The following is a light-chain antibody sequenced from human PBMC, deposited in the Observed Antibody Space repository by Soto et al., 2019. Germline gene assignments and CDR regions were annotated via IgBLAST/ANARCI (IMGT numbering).Light chain of an antibody. Sequence: DIQMTQSPSSLSASVGDRVIITCRESQSISSYLNWYQQKPGKAPKLLIYAASSLQSGVPSRFSGSGSGTDFTLTISSLQREDIATYYCQQSYGTPLTFGGGTKVEIK. J-gene: IGKJ4*01. CDR2: AAS. V-gene: IGKV1-39*01. CDR1: QSISSY. CDR3: QQSYGTPLT.